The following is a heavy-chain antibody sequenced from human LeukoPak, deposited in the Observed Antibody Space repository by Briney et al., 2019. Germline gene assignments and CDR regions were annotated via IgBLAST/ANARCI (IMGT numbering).Heavy chain of an antibody. J-gene: IGHJ4*02. D-gene: IGHD3-22*01. V-gene: IGHV4-4*02. CDR2: IHHSGST. CDR1: GGSISSSNW. Sequence: SETLSLTCAVSGGSISSSNWWSWVRQSPGKGLEWIGEIHHSGSTNYNPSLKSRVTISVDKSKNQFSLKLSSVTAADTAVYYCTTYYYDSSGYYASDWGQGTLVTVSS. CDR3: TTYYYDSSGYYASD.